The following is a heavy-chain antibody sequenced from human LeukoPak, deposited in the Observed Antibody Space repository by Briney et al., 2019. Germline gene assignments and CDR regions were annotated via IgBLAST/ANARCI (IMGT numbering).Heavy chain of an antibody. CDR1: GFTFSNAW. D-gene: IGHD2-2*01. CDR3: TTYIVVVPAAVLTDY. J-gene: IGHJ4*02. V-gene: IGHV3-15*04. CDR2: IESKTDGGTT. Sequence: GGSLRLSCAASGFTFSNAWMSWVRQAPGKGLEWVGRIESKTDGGTTDYAAPVKGRFTISRDDSKNTLYLQMNSLKTEDTAVYYCTTYIVVVPAAVLTDYWGQGTLVTVSS.